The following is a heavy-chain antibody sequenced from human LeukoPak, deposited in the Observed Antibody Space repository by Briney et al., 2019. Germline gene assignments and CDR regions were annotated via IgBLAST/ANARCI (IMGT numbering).Heavy chain of an antibody. J-gene: IGHJ4*02. CDR3: GRQTDYGEFDY. CDR1: EFTFSDYS. V-gene: IGHV3-7*01. Sequence: PGGSLRLSCTASEFTFSDYSMNWVRLAPGKGLEWVSNIKQDGSEKYYVDSVKGRFTISRDNAKNSLYLQMNSLRAEDTAVYYCGRQTDYGEFDYWGQGTLVTVSS. CDR2: IKQDGSEK. D-gene: IGHD4-17*01.